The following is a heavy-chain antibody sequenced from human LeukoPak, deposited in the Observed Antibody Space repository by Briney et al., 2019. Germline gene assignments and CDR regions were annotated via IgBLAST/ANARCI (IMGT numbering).Heavy chain of an antibody. Sequence: GGSLRRSCTASRFTVTSSYMRWVRQAPGKGLDWVSVIYSSDNTYYADSVKGRFTISRDTSKNTLFLQMNSLRADDTAVYYCAKDVTLNSPYYFDYWGQGTLVTVSS. D-gene: IGHD2-21*01. CDR1: RFTVTSSY. CDR3: AKDVTLNSPYYFDY. J-gene: IGHJ4*02. V-gene: IGHV3-53*01. CDR2: IYSSDNT.